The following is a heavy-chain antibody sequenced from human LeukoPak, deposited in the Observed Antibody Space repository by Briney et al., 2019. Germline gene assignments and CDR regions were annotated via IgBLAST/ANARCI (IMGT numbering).Heavy chain of an antibody. CDR2: ISSSSSYI. V-gene: IGHV3-21*01. Sequence: GGSLRLSCAASGFTFSSYSMNWVRQAPGKGLEWVSSISSSSSYIYYADSVKGRFTISRDNAKNSLYLQMNSLRAEDTAVYYCARDPAYCGGDCYQDYWGQGTLVTVSS. CDR1: GFTFSSYS. D-gene: IGHD2-21*02. CDR3: ARDPAYCGGDCYQDY. J-gene: IGHJ4*02.